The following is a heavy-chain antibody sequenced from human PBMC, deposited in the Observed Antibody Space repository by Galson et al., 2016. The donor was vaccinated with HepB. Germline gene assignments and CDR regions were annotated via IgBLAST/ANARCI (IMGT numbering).Heavy chain of an antibody. J-gene: IGHJ6*02. CDR3: ARTPSRGGMDV. CDR1: GGSISSYY. D-gene: IGHD3-10*01. Sequence: ETLSLTCTVSGGSISSYYRSWIRQPPGKGLEWIGYIYYSGSTNYNPPLKSRVTISVDTSKNQFSLKLTSVTTADTAVYYCARTPSRGGMDVWGQGTTVTVSS. CDR2: IYYSGST. V-gene: IGHV4-59*01.